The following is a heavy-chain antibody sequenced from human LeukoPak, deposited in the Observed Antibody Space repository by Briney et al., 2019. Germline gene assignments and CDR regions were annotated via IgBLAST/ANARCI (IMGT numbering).Heavy chain of an antibody. D-gene: IGHD3-22*01. CDR3: ARDGRSDYYDSGGSKFFDY. V-gene: IGHV3-48*03. CDR2: ISRSSTII. Sequence: PGGSLRLSCAASGFTFSGYGMNWVRQAPGKGLEWVSYISRSSTIIYYADSVNGRFTISRDNAKNSLHLQMNSLRAEDTAVYYCARDGRSDYYDSGGSKFFDYWGQGTLVTVSS. J-gene: IGHJ4*02. CDR1: GFTFSGYG.